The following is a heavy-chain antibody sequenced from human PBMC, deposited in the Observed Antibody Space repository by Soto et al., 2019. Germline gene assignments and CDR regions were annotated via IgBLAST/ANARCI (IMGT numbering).Heavy chain of an antibody. J-gene: IGHJ4*02. CDR3: ARPGIAAAGLDY. CDR1: GYTFTGHY. CDR2: IGPESGAT. D-gene: IGHD6-13*01. V-gene: IGHV1-2*02. Sequence: ASVKVSCKTSGYTFTGHYIHWVRQAPQQGPEWVGEIGPESGATRYAQKFRGRVTMTMDTSITTVYMELKNLSPDDTAVYYCARPGIAAAGLDYWGQGTPVTVSS.